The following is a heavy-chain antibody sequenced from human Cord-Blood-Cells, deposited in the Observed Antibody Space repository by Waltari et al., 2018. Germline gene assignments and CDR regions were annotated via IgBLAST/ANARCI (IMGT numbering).Heavy chain of an antibody. V-gene: IGHV3-30-3*01. CDR2: ISYDGSNK. Sequence: QVQLVESGGGVGQPGRSRRRSCAAPGSHLRSYSMHWVRQAPGKGLEWVAVISYDGSNKYYADSVKGRFTISRDNSKNTLYLQMNSLRAEDTAVYYCASPSYYFDYWGQGTLVTVSS. J-gene: IGHJ4*02. CDR1: GSHLRSYS. CDR3: ASPSYYFDY. D-gene: IGHD6-6*01.